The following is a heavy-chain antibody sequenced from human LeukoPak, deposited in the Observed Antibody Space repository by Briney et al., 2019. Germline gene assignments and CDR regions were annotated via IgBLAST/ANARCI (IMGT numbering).Heavy chain of an antibody. V-gene: IGHV3-11*05. D-gene: IGHD1-1*01. CDR3: ARGFDRTWNALPPSDY. J-gene: IGHJ4*02. CDR1: GFTFSDYY. Sequence: KSGGSLRLSCAASGFTFSDYYMSWIRQAPGKGLEWVSYISSSSSYTNYADSVKGRFTTSRDNAKNSLYLQMNSLRAEDTAVYYCARGFDRTWNALPPSDYWGQGTLVTVSS. CDR2: ISSSSSYT.